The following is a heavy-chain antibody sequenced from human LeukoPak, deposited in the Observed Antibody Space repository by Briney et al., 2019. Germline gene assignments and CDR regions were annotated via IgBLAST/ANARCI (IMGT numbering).Heavy chain of an antibody. V-gene: IGHV3-23*01. Sequence: GGSLRFSCAASGFTFSSYAMSWVRQAPGKGLEWVSAISGSGGSTYYADSVKGRFTISRDNSKNTLYLQMNSLRAEDTAVYYCAKANVYYDSSGYYFGVYYYYGMDVWGQGTTVTVSS. D-gene: IGHD3-22*01. CDR3: AKANVYYDSSGYYFGVYYYYGMDV. CDR1: GFTFSSYA. J-gene: IGHJ6*02. CDR2: ISGSGGST.